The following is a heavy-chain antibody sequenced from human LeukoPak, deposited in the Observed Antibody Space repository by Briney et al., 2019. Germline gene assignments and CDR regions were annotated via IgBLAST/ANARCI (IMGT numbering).Heavy chain of an antibody. D-gene: IGHD6-6*01. CDR3: ARGHSSSSSYFDY. CDR2: ISYDGSNK. Sequence: GGSLRLSCAASGFTFSSYAMHWVRQAPGKGLEGVAVISYDGSNKYYADSVKGRFTISRDKSKNTLYLPMNSLRAEDTAVYYCARGHSSSSSYFDYWGQGTLVTVSS. CDR1: GFTFSSYA. V-gene: IGHV3-30-3*01. J-gene: IGHJ4*02.